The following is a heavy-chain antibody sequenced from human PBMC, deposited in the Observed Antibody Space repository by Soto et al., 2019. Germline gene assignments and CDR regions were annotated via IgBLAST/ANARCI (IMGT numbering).Heavy chain of an antibody. Sequence: VQLVQSEADVEKPGASVTVSCKTSGYTFTANYIHWVRQAPGQGLEWMGWINTNNGGTHFAQKFQDWVTLTRDKSXSSXYMEMRRLKSDDTAIYYCARGSFVGANGGADAFDTWGQGTMVSVSS. CDR1: GYTFTANY. V-gene: IGHV1-2*04. CDR2: INTNNGGT. J-gene: IGHJ3*02. D-gene: IGHD1-26*01. CDR3: ARGSFVGANGGADAFDT.